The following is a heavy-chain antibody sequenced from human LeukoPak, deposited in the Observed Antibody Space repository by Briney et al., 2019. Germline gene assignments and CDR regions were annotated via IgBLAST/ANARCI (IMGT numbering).Heavy chain of an antibody. D-gene: IGHD3-10*01. Sequence: SETLSLTCTVSGVSISSYYWSWIRQPPGKGLEWIGYISNSGSTNYNPSLKSRVTISVDTSKNQFSLKLSSVTAADTAVYYCARGKEVITMLRGLKPGYYFDYWGQGTLVTVSS. CDR1: GVSISSYY. J-gene: IGHJ4*02. CDR2: ISNSGST. V-gene: IGHV4-59*01. CDR3: ARGKEVITMLRGLKPGYYFDY.